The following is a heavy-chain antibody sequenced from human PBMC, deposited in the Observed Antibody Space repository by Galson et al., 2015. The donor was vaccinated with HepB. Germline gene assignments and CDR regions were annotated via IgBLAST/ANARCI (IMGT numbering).Heavy chain of an antibody. J-gene: IGHJ4*02. Sequence: SLRLSCAASGFTFSSYGMHWVRQAPGKGLEWVAVISYDGSNKYYADSVKGRFTISRDNSKNTLYLQMNSLRAEDTAVYYCARGVWVGALDFWGQGTLVTVSS. V-gene: IGHV3-30*19. CDR1: GFTFSSYG. CDR3: ARGVWVGALDF. CDR2: ISYDGSNK. D-gene: IGHD1-26*01.